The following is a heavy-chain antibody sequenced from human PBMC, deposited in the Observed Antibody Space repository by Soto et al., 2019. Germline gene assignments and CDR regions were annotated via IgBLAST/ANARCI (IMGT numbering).Heavy chain of an antibody. CDR1: GFTFSGSA. Sequence: EVQLVESGGGLVQPGGSLKLSCVASGFTFSGSAMHWVRQASGKGLEWVGRIRSKANSYATAYAASVKGRFTISRDDSKTMAYLQMNSLKTEDTAVYYCTRQSGVPAYYYYYMDVWGKGTTVTGSS. J-gene: IGHJ6*03. V-gene: IGHV3-73*01. D-gene: IGHD2-2*01. CDR3: TRQSGVPAYYYYYMDV. CDR2: IRSKANSYAT.